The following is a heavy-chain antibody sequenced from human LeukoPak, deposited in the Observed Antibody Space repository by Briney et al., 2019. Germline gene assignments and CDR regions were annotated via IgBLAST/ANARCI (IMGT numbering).Heavy chain of an antibody. CDR1: TFIFSGYS. J-gene: IGHJ6*02. D-gene: IGHD5-12*01. Sequence: GGSLRLSCAASTFIFSGYSMTWVRQAPGKGLEWVSYISETSSHTYYADSVKGRFTISRDNAKNSLYLQMNSLRAEDTAIYYCARDRVPKARIGGMDVWGQGTTVIVSS. V-gene: IGHV3-21*06. CDR3: ARDRVPKARIGGMDV. CDR2: ISETSSHT.